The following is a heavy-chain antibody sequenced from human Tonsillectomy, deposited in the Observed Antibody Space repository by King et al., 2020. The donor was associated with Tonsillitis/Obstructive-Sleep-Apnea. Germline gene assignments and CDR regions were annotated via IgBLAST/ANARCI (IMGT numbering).Heavy chain of an antibody. J-gene: IGHJ4*02. CDR3: ARAGGSGWYALDF. CDR2: IRTGGDR. Sequence: VQLVESGGGLVQPGGSLRLSCAASGCTFNTHDMHWVRQATGKGLEWVSAIRTGGDRKYFGSVMGRFTVSRENGKKSLFLQMNSLRAGDTAVYYCARAGGSGWYALDFWGQGTLVTVSS. V-gene: IGHV3-13*04. D-gene: IGHD6-19*01. CDR1: GCTFNTHD.